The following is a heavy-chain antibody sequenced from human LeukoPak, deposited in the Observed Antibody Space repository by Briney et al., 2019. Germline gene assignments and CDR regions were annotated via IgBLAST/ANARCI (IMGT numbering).Heavy chain of an antibody. CDR3: ARVRSSDHWFDY. CDR2: IYTSGST. CDR1: GGPISNYH. V-gene: IGHV4-4*07. J-gene: IGHJ4*02. Sequence: PSETLSLTCTVSGGPISNYHWSWLRQPAGKGLEWIGRIYTSGSTNYNPSLKSRVTMSVDTSKNQFSLKLTSVAAADTAVYYCARVRSSDHWFDYCGQGTLVTVSS. D-gene: IGHD2-21*01.